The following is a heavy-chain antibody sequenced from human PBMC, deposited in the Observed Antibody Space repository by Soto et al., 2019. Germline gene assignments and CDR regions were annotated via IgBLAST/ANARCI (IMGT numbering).Heavy chain of an antibody. CDR3: ARGKVLRSYYYGMDV. J-gene: IGHJ6*02. V-gene: IGHV1-2*02. CDR2: INPNSGGT. Sequence: AAVTVSCKAXGSTFTVYYMHWVRQAPGQGLEWMGWINPNSGGTNYAQKFQGRVTMTRDTSISTAYMELSRLRSDDTAVYYCARGKVLRSYYYGMDVWGQGTTVTVSS. CDR1: GSTFTVYY. D-gene: IGHD4-17*01.